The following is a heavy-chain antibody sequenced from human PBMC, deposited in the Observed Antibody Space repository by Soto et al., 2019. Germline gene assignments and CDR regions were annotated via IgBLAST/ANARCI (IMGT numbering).Heavy chain of an antibody. CDR3: ARTPEIYCSGGSCHPSGYFQH. D-gene: IGHD2-15*01. J-gene: IGHJ1*01. Sequence: QVQLQESGPGLVKPSGTLSLTCAVSGGSISSSNWWSWVRQPPGKGLEWIGEIYHSGSTNYNPSLEGRDTISVDKSKNQFSLKRSSVTAADTAVYYCARTPEIYCSGGSCHPSGYFQHWGQGTLVTVSS. V-gene: IGHV4-4*02. CDR2: IYHSGST. CDR1: GGSISSSNW.